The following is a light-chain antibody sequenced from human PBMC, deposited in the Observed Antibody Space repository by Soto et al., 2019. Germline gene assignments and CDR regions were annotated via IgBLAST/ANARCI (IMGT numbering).Light chain of an antibody. V-gene: IGKV1-5*01. CDR2: DAS. Sequence: DIQMTQSPSTLSASVGDRVTITCRASQSISNYLAWYQQKPGKAPKVLIYDASSFESGVPLRFSGSGSGTESTLTISSLQPDDFATYYCQEYDSYSSTFGQGTKLQIK. CDR3: QEYDSYSST. J-gene: IGKJ2*01. CDR1: QSISNY.